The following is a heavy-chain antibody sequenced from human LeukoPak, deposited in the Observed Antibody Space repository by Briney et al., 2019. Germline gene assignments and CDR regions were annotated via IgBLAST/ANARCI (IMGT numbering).Heavy chain of an antibody. Sequence: GGSLRLSCAASGFTFSSYSMNWVRQAPGKGLEWVANIKPDGSEEYYVDSVKGRFTFSRDNAKNSLYLEMNSLRAEDTAVYYCARPVTWSWFDPWGQGTLVTVSS. J-gene: IGHJ5*02. CDR2: IKPDGSEE. V-gene: IGHV3-7*01. CDR3: ARPVTWSWFDP. D-gene: IGHD1-1*01. CDR1: GFTFSSYS.